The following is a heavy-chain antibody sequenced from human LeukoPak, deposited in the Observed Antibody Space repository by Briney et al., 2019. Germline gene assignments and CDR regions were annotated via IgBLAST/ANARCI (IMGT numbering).Heavy chain of an antibody. J-gene: IGHJ3*02. V-gene: IGHV4-61*02. CDR3: ARSRSVYDSSGYYLGHVFDI. CDR2: IYISGST. Sequence: PSGTLSLTCNVSGGSISSGDYYWSWIRQPAGKGLEWIGRIYISGSTNYNPSLKSRVSISVDTSKNQLSMKLSSVTAADTAVYYCARSRSVYDSSGYYLGHVFDIWGQGTMVTVSS. D-gene: IGHD3-22*01. CDR1: GGSISSGDYY.